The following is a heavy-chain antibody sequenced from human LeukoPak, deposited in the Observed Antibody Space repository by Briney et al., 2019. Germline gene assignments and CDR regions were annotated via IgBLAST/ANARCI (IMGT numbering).Heavy chain of an antibody. CDR3: AKDQSRVPRYYFDY. CDR2: ISGSGGST. CDR1: GITFSSYA. J-gene: IGHJ4*02. V-gene: IGHV3-23*01. Sequence: GGSLRLSCATSGITFSSYAMSWVRQAPGKGLEWVSAISGSGGSTYYADSVKGRFTISRDNSKNTLYLQMNSLRAEDTAVYYCAKDQSRVPRYYFDYWGQGTLVTVSS.